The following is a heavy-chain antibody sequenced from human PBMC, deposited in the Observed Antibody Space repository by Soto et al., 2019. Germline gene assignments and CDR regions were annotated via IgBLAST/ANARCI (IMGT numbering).Heavy chain of an antibody. D-gene: IGHD6-13*01. CDR3: ARDGRGIAAAGTKNGPYYYGMDV. Sequence: SVKVSCKASGGTFSSYAISWVRQAPGQGLEWMGGIIPIFGTANYAQKSQGRVTITAXXXXSXXXMXLXSLRSEGTAAYYCARDGRGIAAAGTKNGPYYYGMDVWG. CDR1: GGTFSSYA. J-gene: IGHJ6*02. CDR2: IIPIFGTA. V-gene: IGHV1-69*13.